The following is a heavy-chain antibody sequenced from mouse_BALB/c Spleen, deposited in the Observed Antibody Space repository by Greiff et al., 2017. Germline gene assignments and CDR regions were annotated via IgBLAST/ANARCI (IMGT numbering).Heavy chain of an antibody. Sequence: EVQLQQSGAELVKPGASVKLSCTASGFNIKDTYMHWVKQSPEQGLEWIGRIDPANGNTKYDPKFQGKATITADTSSNTAYLQLSSLTSEDTAVYYCARSGPYGNYLAWFAYWGQGTLVTVSA. CDR2: IDPANGNT. V-gene: IGHV14-3*02. CDR1: GFNIKDTY. CDR3: ARSGPYGNYLAWFAY. J-gene: IGHJ3*01. D-gene: IGHD2-1*01.